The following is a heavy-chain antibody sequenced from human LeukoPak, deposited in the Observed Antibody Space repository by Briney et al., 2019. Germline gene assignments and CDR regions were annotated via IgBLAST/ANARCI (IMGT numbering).Heavy chain of an antibody. J-gene: IGHJ4*02. CDR3: ARDFGYCSGGGCNYFDS. Sequence: SETLSLTCSVSGGSIRSFYWSWIRQPPGKGLEWIVSIYYSGSTNYNPSLKSRLTISVDTSKNQFSLNLSSVTAADTAVYYCARDFGYCSGGGCNYFDSWGQGSLVTVSS. CDR2: IYYSGST. V-gene: IGHV4-59*01. D-gene: IGHD2-15*01. CDR1: GGSIRSFY.